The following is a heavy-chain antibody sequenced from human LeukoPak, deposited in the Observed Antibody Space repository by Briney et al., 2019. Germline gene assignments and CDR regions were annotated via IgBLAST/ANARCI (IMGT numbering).Heavy chain of an antibody. J-gene: IGHJ3*02. CDR1: GGSCSGYY. V-gene: IGHV4-34*01. CDR2: INHSGST. Sequence: SETLSLTCAVYGGSCSGYYWSWIRQPPGKGLEWIGEINHSGSTNYNPSLKSRVTISVDTSKNQFSLKLSSVTAADTAVYYCARGRRSGAFDIWGQGTMVTVSS. CDR3: ARGRRSGAFDI. D-gene: IGHD3-10*01.